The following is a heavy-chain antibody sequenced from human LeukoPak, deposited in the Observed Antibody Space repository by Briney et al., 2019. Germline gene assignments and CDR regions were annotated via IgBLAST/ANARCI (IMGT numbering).Heavy chain of an antibody. CDR1: GGSISSYY. D-gene: IGHD2-15*01. J-gene: IGHJ3*02. V-gene: IGHV4-59*01. CDR2: IYYSGST. CDR3: ARANCSGGSCYPRGAFDI. Sequence: KPSETLSLTCTVSGGSISSYYWSWIRQPLGKGLEWIGYIYYSGSTNYNPSLKSRVTISVDTSKNQFSLKLSSVTAADTAVYYCARANCSGGSCYPRGAFDIWGQGTMVTVSS.